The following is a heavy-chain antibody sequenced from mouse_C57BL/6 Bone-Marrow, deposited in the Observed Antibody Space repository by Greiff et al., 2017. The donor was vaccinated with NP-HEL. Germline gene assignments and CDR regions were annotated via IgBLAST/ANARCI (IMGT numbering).Heavy chain of an antibody. CDR2: IYPRSGNT. V-gene: IGHV1-81*01. D-gene: IGHD1-1*01. CDR1: GYTFTSYG. Sequence: VKVVESGAELARPGASVKLSCKASGYTFTSYGISWVKQRTGQGLEWIGEIYPRSGNTYYNEKFKGKATLTADKSSSTAYMELRSLTSEDSAVYFCARPITTVVDYWGQGTTLTVSS. J-gene: IGHJ2*01. CDR3: ARPITTVVDY.